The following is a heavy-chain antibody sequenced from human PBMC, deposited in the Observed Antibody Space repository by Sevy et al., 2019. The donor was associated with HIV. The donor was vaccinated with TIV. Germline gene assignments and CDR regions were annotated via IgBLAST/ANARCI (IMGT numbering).Heavy chain of an antibody. CDR3: ARDLVLSADTAMVYYYYGMDV. D-gene: IGHD5-18*01. V-gene: IGHV3-53*01. CDR2: IYSGGST. CDR1: GFTVSSNY. J-gene: IGHJ6*02. Sequence: GGSLRLSCAASGFTVSSNYMSWVRQAPGKGLEWVSVIYSGGSTYYADSVKGRFTISRDNSKNTLYLQMNSLRAKDTAVYYCARDLVLSADTAMVYYYYGMDVWGQGTTVTVSS.